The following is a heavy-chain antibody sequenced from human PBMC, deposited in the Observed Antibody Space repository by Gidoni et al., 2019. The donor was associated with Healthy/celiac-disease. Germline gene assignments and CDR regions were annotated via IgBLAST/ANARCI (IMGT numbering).Heavy chain of an antibody. J-gene: IGHJ5*02. CDR3: ARVVGSVVVPAAPRSNWFDP. CDR1: GGSCSGYY. D-gene: IGHD2-2*01. V-gene: IGHV4-34*01. CDR2: INHSGST. Sequence: QVQLQQWGAGLLKPSETLSLTCAVYGGSCSGYYGSWIRQPPGKGLEWIGEINHSGSTNYNPSLKSRVTISVDTSKNQFSLKLSSVTAADTAVYYCARVVGSVVVPAAPRSNWFDPWGQGTLVTVSS.